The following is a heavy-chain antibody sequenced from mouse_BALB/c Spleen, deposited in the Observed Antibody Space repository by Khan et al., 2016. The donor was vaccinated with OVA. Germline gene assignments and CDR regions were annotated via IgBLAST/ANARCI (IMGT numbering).Heavy chain of an antibody. J-gene: IGHJ3*01. CDR2: IYPGSDNI. CDR1: GYTFPDYY. V-gene: IGHV1-76*01. CDR3: AREWAAWFPY. Sequence: QVQLKQSGAELARPGASVKLSCKASGYTFPDYYINWMKQRTGQGLEWIGEIYPGSDNIYYNEKFKGKAIMNAEKYYSPAFQQLSSLTSEDSAVYFCAREWAAWFPYWGQGTLVTVSA.